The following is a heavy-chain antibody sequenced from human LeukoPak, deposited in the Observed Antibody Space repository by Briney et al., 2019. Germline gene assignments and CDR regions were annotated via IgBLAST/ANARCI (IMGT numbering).Heavy chain of an antibody. CDR1: GGSISSSSYY. CDR3: ATLRWGSSGSEPY. J-gene: IGHJ4*02. CDR2: IYYSGST. Sequence: PSETLSLTCTVSGGSISSSSYYWGWIRQPPGKGLEWIGSIYYSGSTYYNPSLKSRVTISVDTSKNQFSLKLSSVTAADTAVYYCATLRWGSSGSEPYWGQGTLVTVSA. V-gene: IGHV4-39*07. D-gene: IGHD3-22*01.